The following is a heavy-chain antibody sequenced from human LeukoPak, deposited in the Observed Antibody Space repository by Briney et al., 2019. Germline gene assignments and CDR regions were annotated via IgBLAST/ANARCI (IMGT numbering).Heavy chain of an antibody. CDR3: ARGSATTFYYYYYMDV. CDR1: GFTFSSYE. D-gene: IGHD3-10*01. J-gene: IGHJ6*03. Sequence: PGGSLRLSCAASGFTFSSYEMNWVRQAPGKGLEWVSYISSSGSTIYYADSVKGRFTISRDNAKNSLYLQMNSLRAEDTAVYYCARGSATTFYYYYYMDVWGKGTTVTISS. CDR2: ISSSGSTI. V-gene: IGHV3-48*03.